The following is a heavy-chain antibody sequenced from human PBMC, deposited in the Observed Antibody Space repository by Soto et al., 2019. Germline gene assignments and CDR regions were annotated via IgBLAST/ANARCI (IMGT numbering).Heavy chain of an antibody. J-gene: IGHJ6*02. CDR2: IRSKANSYAT. CDR1: GSTFSGSA. D-gene: IGHD4-17*01. CDR3: TRHEYGDYVVGTYYYYGMDV. V-gene: IGHV3-73*01. Sequence: GGSLRLSCAASGSTFSGSAMHWVRQASGKGLEWVGRIRSKANSYATAYAASVKGRFTISRDDSKNTEYLQMNSLKTEDTAVYYCTRHEYGDYVVGTYYYYGMDVWGQGTTVTDSS.